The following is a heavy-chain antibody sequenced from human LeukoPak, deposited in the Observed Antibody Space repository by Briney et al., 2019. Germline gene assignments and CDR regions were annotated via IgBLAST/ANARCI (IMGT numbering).Heavy chain of an antibody. D-gene: IGHD3-16*01. J-gene: IGHJ4*02. CDR3: ARDASMINFDY. CDR2: ITTSTGKP. V-gene: IGHV7-4-1*02. CDR1: GYTFTVYS. Sequence: ASVKVSCKASGYTFTVYSINWLRRAPGLGLEWMGWITTSTGKPTYAQGFTGRFVFSLDTSVSTTYLHINSLKAEDTAVYYCARDASMINFDYWGQGGLVTVSS.